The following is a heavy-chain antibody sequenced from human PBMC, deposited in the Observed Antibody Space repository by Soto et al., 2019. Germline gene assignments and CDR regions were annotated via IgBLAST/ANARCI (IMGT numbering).Heavy chain of an antibody. Sequence: QVQLVQSGAEVKKPGSSVKVSCKASGGTFSSYAISWVRQAPGQGLEWMGGIIPIFGTANYAQKFQGRVTITADESTSTAYMERSSLRSEDTAVYYCARGSYYDSSGYYYHFGYFQHWGQGTLVTVSS. CDR2: IIPIFGTA. D-gene: IGHD3-22*01. CDR1: GGTFSSYA. V-gene: IGHV1-69*12. CDR3: ARGSYYDSSGYYYHFGYFQH. J-gene: IGHJ1*01.